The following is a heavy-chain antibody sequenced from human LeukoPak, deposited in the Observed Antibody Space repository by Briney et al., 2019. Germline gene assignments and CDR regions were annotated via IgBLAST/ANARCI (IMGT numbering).Heavy chain of an antibody. Sequence: GGTLRPSCAASGFTFSSYGMSWVRQAPGKGLEWVSAISGSGGSTYYADSVKGRFTISRDNSKNTLYLQMNCLRAEDTAVYYCAKLLWFGESIDYWGQGTLVTVSS. V-gene: IGHV3-23*01. CDR2: ISGSGGST. CDR3: AKLLWFGESIDY. D-gene: IGHD3-10*01. CDR1: GFTFSSYG. J-gene: IGHJ4*02.